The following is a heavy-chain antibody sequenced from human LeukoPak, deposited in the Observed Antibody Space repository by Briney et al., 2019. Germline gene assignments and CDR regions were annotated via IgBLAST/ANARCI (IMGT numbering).Heavy chain of an antibody. CDR1: GYTFTSHD. V-gene: IGHV1-8*01. CDR2: MNPNSGNT. D-gene: IGHD4-17*01. Sequence: ASVKVSRKASGYTFTSHDINWVRQATGQGLEWMGWMNPNSGNTGYAQKFQGRVTMTRNTSISTAYMELSSLRSEDTAVYYCARPGGLATVTGEGMDVWGQGTTVTVSS. J-gene: IGHJ6*02. CDR3: ARPGGLATVTGEGMDV.